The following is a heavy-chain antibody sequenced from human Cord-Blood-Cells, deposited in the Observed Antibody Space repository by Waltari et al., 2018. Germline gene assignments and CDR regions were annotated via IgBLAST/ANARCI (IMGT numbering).Heavy chain of an antibody. J-gene: IGHJ4*02. D-gene: IGHD7-27*01. CDR2: IYSGGST. CDR1: GFTVSSNY. V-gene: IGHV3-53*02. Sequence: EVQLVETGGGLIQPGGSLRLSCAASGFTVSSNYMSWVRQAPGKGLEWVSVIYSGGSTYYADSVKGRFTISRDNSKNTLYLQMNSLRAEDTAVYYCARDITGDLLDEETWGQGTLVTVSS. CDR3: ARDITGDLLDEET.